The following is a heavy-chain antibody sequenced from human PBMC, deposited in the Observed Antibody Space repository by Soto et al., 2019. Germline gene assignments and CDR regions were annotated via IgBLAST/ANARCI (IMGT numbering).Heavy chain of an antibody. CDR3: AKDLDGRYSSSWYTAPKFDP. D-gene: IGHD6-13*01. J-gene: IGHJ5*02. CDR2: ISYDGSNK. Sequence: GGPLKLSCAASGFTFGSYGMHWVRRAPGKGLEGLAVISYDGSNKYYADSVKGRFTISRDNSKNTLYLQMNSLRAEDTAVYYCAKDLDGRYSSSWYTAPKFDPWGQGTLVTVSS. V-gene: IGHV3-30*18. CDR1: GFTFGSYG.